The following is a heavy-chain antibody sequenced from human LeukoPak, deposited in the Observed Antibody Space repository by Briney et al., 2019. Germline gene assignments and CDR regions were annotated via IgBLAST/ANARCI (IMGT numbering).Heavy chain of an antibody. Sequence: PGGSLRLSCAASGFTFSDYSMNWVRQAPGKGLEWISYVGISSGNTKYADSVKGRFTISGDSAKNSVFLQMNNLRVEDTAVYYYARDHRYAFDNWGQGALVTVSS. CDR1: GFTFSDYS. J-gene: IGHJ4*02. D-gene: IGHD5-12*01. CDR2: VGISSGNT. V-gene: IGHV3-48*04. CDR3: ARDHRYAFDN.